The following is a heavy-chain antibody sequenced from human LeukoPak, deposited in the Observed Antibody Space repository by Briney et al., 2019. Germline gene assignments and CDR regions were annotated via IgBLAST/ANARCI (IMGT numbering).Heavy chain of an antibody. CDR1: GGTFSRYA. Sequence: ASVKVSCKASGGTFSRYAISWVRQAPGQGLEWMGRIIPILGIANSAQKFQDRVTITADKSTSTAYMELSSLRSEDTAVYYCARVRYHYDSSGYYQPYFDYWGQGTLVTVSS. V-gene: IGHV1-69*04. CDR2: IIPILGIA. CDR3: ARVRYHYDSSGYYQPYFDY. J-gene: IGHJ4*02. D-gene: IGHD3-22*01.